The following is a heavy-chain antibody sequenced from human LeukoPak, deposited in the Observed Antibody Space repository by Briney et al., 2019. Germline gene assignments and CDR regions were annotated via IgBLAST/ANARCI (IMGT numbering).Heavy chain of an antibody. J-gene: IGHJ4*02. V-gene: IGHV3-23*01. CDR3: AKVVDSSCSF. CDR1: GINFNKNA. CDR2: ISGGGDST. Sequence: GGSLSLSCVVSGINFNKNAMNWVRQAPGKGLEWASTISGGGDSTYYADSVKGRFTISRNNSKNTLYLHMNSLRADDTAVYYCAKVVDSSCSFWGQGTLVTVSS. D-gene: IGHD2-15*01.